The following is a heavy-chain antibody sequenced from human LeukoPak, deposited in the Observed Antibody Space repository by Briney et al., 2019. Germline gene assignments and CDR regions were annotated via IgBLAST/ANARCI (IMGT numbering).Heavy chain of an antibody. Sequence: GGSLRLSCAASKFAFSSYAMSWVRQTPGKGLEWFSAISYSGGSTYYADSVKGRFTISRDNSKNTLYLQMNSLRAEDTAVYYCAKQTGYCSDGSCYFTSWGQGTLVTVSS. V-gene: IGHV3-23*01. CDR2: ISYSGGST. D-gene: IGHD2-15*01. J-gene: IGHJ4*02. CDR1: KFAFSSYA. CDR3: AKQTGYCSDGSCYFTS.